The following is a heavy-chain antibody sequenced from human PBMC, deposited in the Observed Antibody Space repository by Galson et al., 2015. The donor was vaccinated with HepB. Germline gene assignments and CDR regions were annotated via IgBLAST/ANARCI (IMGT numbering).Heavy chain of an antibody. CDR1: GLTFSSYG. V-gene: IGHV3-23*01. J-gene: IGHJ4*02. CDR2: ISGYGHST. Sequence: SLRLSCAASGLTFSSYGMSWVRQAPGKGLAWVSAISGYGHSTYYADSVKGLFTISRDNSKNTLYLQMNSLRAEDTAVYYCAKDSDFGGKLALNYWGQGTLVTVSS. D-gene: IGHD4-23*01. CDR3: AKDSDFGGKLALNY.